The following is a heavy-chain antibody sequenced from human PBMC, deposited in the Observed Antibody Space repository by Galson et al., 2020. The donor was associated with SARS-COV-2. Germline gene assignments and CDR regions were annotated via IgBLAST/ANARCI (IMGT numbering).Heavy chain of an antibody. CDR3: VVWGYGMDV. D-gene: IGHD3-16*01. V-gene: IGHV1-46*01. J-gene: IGHJ6*02. CDR1: GYTFTSYY. Sequence: RQEASVKVSCKSSGYTFTSYYMHWVRQAPGQGLEWMGIINPSGGSTSYAQKFQGRVTMTRYTSTSTVYMELSSLRSEDTAVYYCVVWGYGMDVWGQGTTVTVSS. CDR2: INPSGGST.